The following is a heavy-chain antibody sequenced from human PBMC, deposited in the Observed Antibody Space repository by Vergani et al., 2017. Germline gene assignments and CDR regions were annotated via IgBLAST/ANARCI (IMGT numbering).Heavy chain of an antibody. CDR2: IYYSGST. D-gene: IGHD6-19*01. Sequence: QVQLQESGPGLVKPSQTLSLTCTVSGGSISSGGYYWSWIRQHPGKGLEWIGYIYYSGSTYYNPSLKSRVTISGDTSRNQFSLKLSSVTAADTAVYYCARQGLGAVAGMGDFDYWGQGTLVTVSS. CDR1: GGSISSGGYY. J-gene: IGHJ4*02. CDR3: ARQGLGAVAGMGDFDY. V-gene: IGHV4-31*03.